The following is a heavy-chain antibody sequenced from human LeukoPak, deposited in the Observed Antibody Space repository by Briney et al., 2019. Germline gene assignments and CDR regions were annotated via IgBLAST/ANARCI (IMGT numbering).Heavy chain of an antibody. CDR3: ARGDDFYGDYHDAFDI. Sequence: GGTLRLSCAASGFTFSSYGMSWVRQAPGKGLEWVANIKQDGSEKYYVDSVKGRFTISRDNAKNSLYLQMNSLRAEDTAVYYCARGDDFYGDYHDAFDIWGQGTMVTVSS. CDR2: IKQDGSEK. D-gene: IGHD4-17*01. CDR1: GFTFSSYG. J-gene: IGHJ3*02. V-gene: IGHV3-7*01.